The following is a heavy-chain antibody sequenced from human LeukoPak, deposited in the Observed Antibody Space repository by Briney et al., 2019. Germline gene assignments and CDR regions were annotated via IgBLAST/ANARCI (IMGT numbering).Heavy chain of an antibody. CDR1: GFTFSTYS. D-gene: IGHD3-22*01. CDR3: ARDSYHYDSSGHTYNWFDP. Sequence: GGSLRLSCAASGFTFSTYSMIWVRQAPGKGLEWISYISSGSAIIHYADSVKGRFTISRDNAKNSLYLQMNSLGDEDTAVYYCARDSYHYDSSGHTYNWFDPWGQGTLVTVSS. CDR2: ISSGSAII. J-gene: IGHJ5*02. V-gene: IGHV3-48*02.